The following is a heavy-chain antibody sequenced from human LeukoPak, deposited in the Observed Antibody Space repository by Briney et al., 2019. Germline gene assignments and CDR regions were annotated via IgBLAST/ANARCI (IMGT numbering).Heavy chain of an antibody. CDR1: GFTVSSNY. CDR3: AKDTDRGAHFDY. D-gene: IGHD3-10*01. Sequence: GGSLRLSCAASGFTVSSNYMSWVRQAPGKGLEWVSAISGSGGSTYYADSVKGRFTISRDNSKNTLYLQMNSLRAEDTAVYYCAKDTDRGAHFDYWGQGTLVTVSS. V-gene: IGHV3-23*01. J-gene: IGHJ4*02. CDR2: ISGSGGST.